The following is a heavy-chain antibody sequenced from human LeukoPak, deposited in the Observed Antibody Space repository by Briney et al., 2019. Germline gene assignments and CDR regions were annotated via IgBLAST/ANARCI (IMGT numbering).Heavy chain of an antibody. CDR2: INHSGST. Sequence: SETLSLTCAVYGGSFSGYYWSWIRQPPGKGLEWIGEINHSGSTNYNPSLKSRVTISVDTSKNQFSLKLSSVTAADTAVYYCASPWDFWGQGTLVTVSS. CDR1: GGSFSGYY. J-gene: IGHJ4*02. CDR3: ASPWDF. V-gene: IGHV4-34*01.